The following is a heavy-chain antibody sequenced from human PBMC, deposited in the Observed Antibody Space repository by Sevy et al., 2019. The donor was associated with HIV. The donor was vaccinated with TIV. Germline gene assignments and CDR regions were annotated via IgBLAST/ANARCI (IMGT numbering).Heavy chain of an antibody. D-gene: IGHD2-21*01. CDR1: GFTFGDYA. Sequence: GGSLRLSCTASGFTFGDYAMSWFRQAPGKGLEWVGFIRSKAYGGTTEYAASVKGRFTISRDDSKSIAYLQMNSLKTEDTAVYYCTRDHFHKSSCGGDCYSPYYYYGMDVWGQGTTVTVSS. V-gene: IGHV3-49*03. J-gene: IGHJ6*02. CDR2: IRSKAYGGTT. CDR3: TRDHFHKSSCGGDCYSPYYYYGMDV.